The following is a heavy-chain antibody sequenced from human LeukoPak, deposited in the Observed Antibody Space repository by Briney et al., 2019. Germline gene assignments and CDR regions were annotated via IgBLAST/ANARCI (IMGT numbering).Heavy chain of an antibody. CDR3: AKDYNLGIAGLDY. D-gene: IGHD7-27*01. CDR2: IWYGGSNK. CDR1: GFTFSSYG. V-gene: IGHV3-30*02. J-gene: IGHJ4*02. Sequence: GGSLRLSCAASGFTFSSYGMHWVRQAPGKGLEWVAVIWYGGSNKYYADSVKGRFTISRDNSKNTLYLQMNSLRAEDTAVYYCAKDYNLGIAGLDYWGQGTLVTVSS.